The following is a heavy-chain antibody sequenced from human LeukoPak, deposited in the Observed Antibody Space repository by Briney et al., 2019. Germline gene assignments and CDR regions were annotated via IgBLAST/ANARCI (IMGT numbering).Heavy chain of an antibody. CDR3: ARDVSPVAGPDY. J-gene: IGHJ4*02. V-gene: IGHV1-2*02. D-gene: IGHD6-19*01. CDR1: GYTFTGYY. CDR2: INPNSGGT. Sequence: ASVKVSCKASGYTFTGYYMHWVRQAPGQGLEWVGWINPNSGGTNYAQKFQGRVTMTRDTSISTAYMELSRLRSDDTAVYYCARDVSPVAGPDYWGQGTLVTVSS.